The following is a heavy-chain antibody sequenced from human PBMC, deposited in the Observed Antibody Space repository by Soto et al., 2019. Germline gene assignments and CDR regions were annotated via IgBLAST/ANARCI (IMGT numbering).Heavy chain of an antibody. Sequence: TLSLTCNVSGGSMTTGSYFWSWIQQPPGKGLEWIGYVFRSGSINYSPSFKSRVTISIDTSKNQFSLMLKSVTAADTAVYFCARARNRYFDYWGQGALVTVSS. J-gene: IGHJ4*02. CDR2: VFRSGSI. V-gene: IGHV4-61*01. CDR3: ARARNRYFDY. CDR1: GGSMTTGSYF. D-gene: IGHD1-1*01.